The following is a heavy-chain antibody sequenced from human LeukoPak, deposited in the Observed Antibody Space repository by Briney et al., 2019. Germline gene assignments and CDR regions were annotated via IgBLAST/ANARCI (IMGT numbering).Heavy chain of an antibody. V-gene: IGHV1-46*01. D-gene: IGHD5-18*01. CDR3: ARISVDTAMVDY. CDR1: GYTFTSYY. J-gene: IGHJ4*02. Sequence: ASVKVSCKASGYTFTSYYMHWVRQAPGQGLEWMGIINPSGGSTSYAQKFQGRVTMTRDTSTSTVYMELSSLRSEDTAVHYCARISVDTAMVDYWGQGTLVTVSS. CDR2: INPSGGST.